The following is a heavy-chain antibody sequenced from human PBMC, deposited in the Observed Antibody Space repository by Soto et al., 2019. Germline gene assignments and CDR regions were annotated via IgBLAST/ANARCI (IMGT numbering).Heavy chain of an antibody. D-gene: IGHD4-17*01. Sequence: QVQLEESGPGLVKPSQTLSLTCTVSGGSISSAGYYWSWIRQHPGKGLEWLGHIYNRGTTYHNPSLESRLTISVDTSKNLFSLKLNSVTAADTAVYYCAGSGDYEGGDVWGQGTMVTVSS. V-gene: IGHV4-31*03. CDR3: AGSGDYEGGDV. CDR2: IYNRGTT. CDR1: GGSISSAGYY. J-gene: IGHJ3*01.